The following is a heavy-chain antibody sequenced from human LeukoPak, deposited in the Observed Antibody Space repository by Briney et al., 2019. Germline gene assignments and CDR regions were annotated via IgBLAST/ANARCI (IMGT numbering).Heavy chain of an antibody. CDR1: GGTFSSYA. D-gene: IGHD3-9*01. CDR3: ARVLSYYDILTGSIYYNWFDP. J-gene: IGHJ5*02. Sequence: EASVKVSCKASGGTFSSYAISWVRQAPGQGLEWMGGIIPIFGTANYAQKFQGRVTITADESTSTAYMELSSLRSEDTAVYYCARVLSYYDILTGSIYYNWFDPWGQGTLVTVS. V-gene: IGHV1-69*13. CDR2: IIPIFGTA.